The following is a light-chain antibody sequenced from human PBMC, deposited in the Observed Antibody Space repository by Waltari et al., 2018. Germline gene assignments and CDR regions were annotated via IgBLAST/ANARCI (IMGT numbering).Light chain of an antibody. CDR2: SND. CDR1: SSNIGNYA. CDR3: AAWDDSLNGPV. J-gene: IGLJ2*01. V-gene: IGLV1-36*01. Sequence: QSVLTQPPSVSEVPRQRVTISCSGSSSNIGNYAVNWYQQLPGKAPKLLIYSNDMLPHWFSDRFSGSKSGTSASLAISRLQSEDEAIYYCAAWDDSLNGPVFGGGTKLTVL.